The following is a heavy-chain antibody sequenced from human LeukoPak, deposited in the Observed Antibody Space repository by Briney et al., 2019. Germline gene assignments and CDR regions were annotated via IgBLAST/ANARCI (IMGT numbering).Heavy chain of an antibody. D-gene: IGHD3-9*01. V-gene: IGHV3-7*03. J-gene: IGHJ6*04. CDR3: ARALVLRYFDWLSPGMGAFDI. CDR2: IKQDGSEK. CDR1: GFTFSSYW. Sequence: PGGSLRLSCAASGFTFSSYWMSWVRQAPGKGLEWVANIKQDGSEKYYVDSVKGRFTISRDNAKNSLYLQMNSLRAEDTAVYYCARALVLRYFDWLSPGMGAFDIWGKGTTVTVSS.